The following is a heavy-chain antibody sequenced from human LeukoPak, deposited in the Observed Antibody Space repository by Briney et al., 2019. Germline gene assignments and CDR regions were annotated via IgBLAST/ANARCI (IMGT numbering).Heavy chain of an antibody. Sequence: GGSLRLSCTSSGFTFGDYAINWVRQAPGMGLEWVGFIRSNAYGGTTEYAASVKGRFTISGDDSKSISYLHRNSLKTEDTAVYYCTRDDDPSFDYWGQGTLVTVSS. CDR1: GFTFGDYA. V-gene: IGHV3-49*04. CDR3: TRDDDPSFDY. J-gene: IGHJ4*02. D-gene: IGHD3-16*01. CDR2: IRSNAYGGTT.